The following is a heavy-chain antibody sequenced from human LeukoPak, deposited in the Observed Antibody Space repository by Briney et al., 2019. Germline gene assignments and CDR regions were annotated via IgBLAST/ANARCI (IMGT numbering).Heavy chain of an antibody. Sequence: GGSLRLSCAASGFTFSSYGMSWVRQAPGKGLEWVSAISGSGGSTYYADSVKGRFTISRDNSKNTLYLQMNSLRAEDTAVYYCAKDMITFGGVIAKDYWGQGTLVTVSS. CDR3: AKDMITFGGVIAKDY. J-gene: IGHJ4*02. V-gene: IGHV3-23*01. CDR2: ISGSGGST. D-gene: IGHD3-16*02. CDR1: GFTFSSYG.